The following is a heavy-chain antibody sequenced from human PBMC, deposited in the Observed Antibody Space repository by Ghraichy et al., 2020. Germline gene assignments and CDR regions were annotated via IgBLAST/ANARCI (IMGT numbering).Heavy chain of an antibody. CDR3: TRDPGYCSTSTCYAEGGWFDP. D-gene: IGHD2-2*01. CDR2: ISGSGGNR. CDR1: GFNFGSNA. Sequence: GGSLRLSCAASGFNFGSNAMSWVRQAPGKGLEWVSTISGSGGNRHYADSVKGRFTISRDNSKNTVDLHMSSLRADDTAVYYCTRDPGYCSTSTCYAEGGWFDPWGQGALVTVSS. V-gene: IGHV3-23*01. J-gene: IGHJ5*02.